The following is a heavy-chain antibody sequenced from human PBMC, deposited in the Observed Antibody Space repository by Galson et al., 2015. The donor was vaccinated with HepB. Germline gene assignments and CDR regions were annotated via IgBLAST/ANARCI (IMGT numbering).Heavy chain of an antibody. CDR2: IDPSDSYT. J-gene: IGHJ6*02. Sequence: QSGAEVKKPGESLRISCTGSGYSFTSYWISWVRQMPGKGLEWMGRIDPSDSYTNYSPSFQGHVTISADKSISTAYLQWSSLKASDTAMYYCARPGTRVYYYYGMDVWGQGTTVTVSS. D-gene: IGHD1-14*01. CDR3: ARPGTRVYYYYGMDV. CDR1: GYSFTSYW. V-gene: IGHV5-10-1*01.